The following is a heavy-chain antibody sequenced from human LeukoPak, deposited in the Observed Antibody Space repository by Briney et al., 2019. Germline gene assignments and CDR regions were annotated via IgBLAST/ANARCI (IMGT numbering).Heavy chain of an antibody. D-gene: IGHD6-13*01. V-gene: IGHV4-39*01. CDR2: VSHTWNN. CDR1: GGSINNSTFYY. CDR3: ARLSHGVAAPGVVDS. J-gene: IGHJ5*01. Sequence: PSETLSLTCTVSGGSINNSTFYYWGWVRQSPGKGLEWIGSVSHTWNNFFNPSLKSRVTISLDSSKNGFSLMLSSVTAADTALYYCARLSHGVAAPGVVDSWGHGSLVTVSS.